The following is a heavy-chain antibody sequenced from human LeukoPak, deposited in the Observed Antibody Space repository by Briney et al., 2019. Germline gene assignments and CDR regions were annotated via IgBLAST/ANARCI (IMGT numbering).Heavy chain of an antibody. CDR2: ISGSGGST. J-gene: IGHJ5*02. CDR1: GFTFSSYA. CDR3: AKDLTYYYDSSGYSCANWFDP. Sequence: GGSLRLSCAASGFTFSSYAMSWVRQAPGKGLEWVSAISGSGGSTYYADSVKGRFTISRDNSKNTLYLQMNSLRAEDTAVYYCAKDLTYYYDSSGYSCANWFDPWGQGTLVTVSS. D-gene: IGHD3-22*01. V-gene: IGHV3-23*01.